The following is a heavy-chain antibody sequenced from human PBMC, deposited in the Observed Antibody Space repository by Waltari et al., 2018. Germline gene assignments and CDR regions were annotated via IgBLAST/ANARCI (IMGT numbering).Heavy chain of an antibody. CDR2: ISGSGGST. D-gene: IGHD3-3*01. Sequence: VQLLESGGGLVQPGGSLRLSCAASGFTFSSYAMSWVRQAPGKGLEWVSAISGSGGSTYYADSVKGRFTISRDNSKNTLYLQMNSLRAEDTAVYYCAKPNYDFWSGYSSPHDYWGQGTLVTVSS. CDR1: GFTFSSYA. CDR3: AKPNYDFWSGYSSPHDY. J-gene: IGHJ4*02. V-gene: IGHV3-23*01.